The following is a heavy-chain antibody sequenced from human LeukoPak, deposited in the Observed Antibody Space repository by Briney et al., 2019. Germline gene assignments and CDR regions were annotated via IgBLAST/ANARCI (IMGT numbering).Heavy chain of an antibody. CDR2: IFTSGST. CDR1: GGSISSYY. Sequence: KPSETLSLTCIVSGGSISSYYWTWIRQPPGKGLEWIGYIFTSGSTNYNPSLESRVTMSVDTSKNQFSLKLSSVTAADTAVYYCARSGWGPNASGGNWFDPWGQGTLVTVSS. V-gene: IGHV4-4*09. D-gene: IGHD3-10*01. CDR3: ARSGWGPNASGGNWFDP. J-gene: IGHJ5*02.